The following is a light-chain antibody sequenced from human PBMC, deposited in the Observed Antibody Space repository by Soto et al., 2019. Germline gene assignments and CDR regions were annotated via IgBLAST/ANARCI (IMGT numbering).Light chain of an antibody. V-gene: IGLV2-14*01. Sequence: QSALTQPASVSGSPGQSITISCTGASSDVGDYNYVSWYQEHPGQVPKLIIFEVPTRPSGVSDRFSGSRSGNTASLTISGLQAEDEADYYCLSHTGSRTLFGGGTKLTVL. CDR3: LSHTGSRTL. CDR1: SSDVGDYNY. CDR2: EVP. J-gene: IGLJ3*02.